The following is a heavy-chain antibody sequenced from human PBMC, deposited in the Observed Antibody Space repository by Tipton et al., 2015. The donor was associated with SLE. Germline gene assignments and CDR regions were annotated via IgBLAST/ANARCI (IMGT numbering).Heavy chain of an antibody. V-gene: IGHV1-18*04. CDR3: VRDPRYTTSSVLDL. D-gene: IGHD6-6*01. J-gene: IGHJ5*02. Sequence: QLVQSGAEVKKPGASVKVSCKASGYTFTTSGISWVRQAPGQGLEWIGWISSDRGNTNYAQKVRGRVLITTDTSTTTTYMELRSLRSDDTALYYCVRDPRYTTSSVLDLWGQGTLVTVSS. CDR1: GYTFTTSG. CDR2: ISSDRGNT.